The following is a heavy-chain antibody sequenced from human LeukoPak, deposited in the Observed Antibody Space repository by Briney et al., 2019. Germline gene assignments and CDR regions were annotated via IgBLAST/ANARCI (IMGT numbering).Heavy chain of an antibody. CDR2: ISWNSERK. J-gene: IGHJ3*02. Sequence: GRSLRLSCAASGFVFDDFAMNWVRQVPGKGLEWVSDISWNSERKHYADSVKGRFTISRDNAKKSLYLEMNSLRVEDTAFYCAKSRGIGVRAFDIWGQGTMVTVSS. CDR1: GFVFDDFA. D-gene: IGHD3-3*01. CDR3: AKSRGIGVRAFDI. V-gene: IGHV3-9*01.